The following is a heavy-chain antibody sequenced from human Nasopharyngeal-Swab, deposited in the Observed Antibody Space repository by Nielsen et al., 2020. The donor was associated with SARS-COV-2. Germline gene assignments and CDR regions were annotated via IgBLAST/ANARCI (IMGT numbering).Heavy chain of an antibody. CDR3: ARGDTAITNYFDY. CDR1: GGSFSDFY. J-gene: IGHJ4*02. V-gene: IGHV4-34*01. CDR2: INHRGNT. D-gene: IGHD5-18*01. Sequence: SETLSLTCSVYGGSFSDFYWSWIRQSPGKGLEWIGEINHRGNTNSNPSLKSRFTMSVDTSKNHFSLTLTSVTAADTAVYFCARGDTAITNYFDYWGQGTLVTVSS.